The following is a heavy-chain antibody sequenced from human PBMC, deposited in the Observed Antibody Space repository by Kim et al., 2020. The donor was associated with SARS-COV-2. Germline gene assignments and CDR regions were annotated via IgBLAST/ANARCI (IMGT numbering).Heavy chain of an antibody. Sequence: GGSLRLSCAASGFTFDDYAMHWVRQAPGKGLEWVSGISWSSNTVGYADSVKGRFTISRDNAKKFLYLQMNSLRAEDTALYYCAKDRSSSWFTLDYWGRGTLVTDSS. D-gene: IGHD6-13*01. J-gene: IGHJ4*02. V-gene: IGHV3-9*01. CDR3: AKDRSSSWFTLDY. CDR1: GFTFDDYA. CDR2: ISWSSNTV.